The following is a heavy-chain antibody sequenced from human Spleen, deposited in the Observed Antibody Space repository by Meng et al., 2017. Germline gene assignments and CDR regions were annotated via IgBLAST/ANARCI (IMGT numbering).Heavy chain of an antibody. J-gene: IGHJ4*02. CDR1: GYTLTSYA. CDR2: IDTRTGNP. CDR3: TRDGYSDCSRTSCFDY. Sequence: HVQLLQSGSELRKPGASVKVSCKASGYTLTSYAINWLRQAPGQGLEWMGWIDTRTGNPTYAQGFTGRLVFSLDTSVSTAYLQISGLRADDTAVYYCTRDGYSDCSRTSCFDYWGQGTLVTVSS. V-gene: IGHV7-4-1*02. D-gene: IGHD2-2*01.